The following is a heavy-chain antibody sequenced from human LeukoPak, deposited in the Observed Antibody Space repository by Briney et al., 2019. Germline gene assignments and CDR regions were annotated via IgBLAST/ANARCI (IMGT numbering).Heavy chain of an antibody. D-gene: IGHD6-13*01. CDR1: GGSISSGGYY. J-gene: IGHJ4*02. CDR3: ASRSSSWEPFDY. Sequence: SQTLSLTCTVSGGSISSGGYYWSWIRQPPGKGLERIGYIYHSGSTNYNPSLKSRVTISVDKSKNQFSLKLSSVTAADTAVYYCASRSSSWEPFDYWGQGTLVTVSS. CDR2: IYHSGST. V-gene: IGHV4-30-2*01.